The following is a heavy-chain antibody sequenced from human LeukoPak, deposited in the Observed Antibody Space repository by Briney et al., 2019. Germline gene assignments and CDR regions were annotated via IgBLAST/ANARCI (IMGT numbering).Heavy chain of an antibody. CDR1: GFTFSSYS. J-gene: IGHJ4*02. Sequence: GGSLRLSCAASGFTFSSYSMNWVRQAPGKGLEWVSSISSSSYIYYADSVKGRFTISRDNAKNSLYLQMNSLRAEDTAVYYCASRSAALLYFDYWGQGTLVTVSS. D-gene: IGHD6-13*01. V-gene: IGHV3-21*01. CDR2: ISSSSYI. CDR3: ASRSAALLYFDY.